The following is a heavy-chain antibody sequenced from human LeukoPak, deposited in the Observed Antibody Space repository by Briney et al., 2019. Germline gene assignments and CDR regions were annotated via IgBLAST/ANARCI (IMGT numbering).Heavy chain of an antibody. Sequence: GGSLRLSCAASGFTFSSHGMNWVRQAPGKGLEWVSGISPSGGITYYTDSVKGRFTISRDNSKNTQSLQMNSLRAEDTAVYYCARGDRVITIFGVVAVGYYFDYWGQGTLVTVSS. D-gene: IGHD3-3*01. V-gene: IGHV3-23*01. CDR2: ISPSGGIT. J-gene: IGHJ4*02. CDR1: GFTFSSHG. CDR3: ARGDRVITIFGVVAVGYYFDY.